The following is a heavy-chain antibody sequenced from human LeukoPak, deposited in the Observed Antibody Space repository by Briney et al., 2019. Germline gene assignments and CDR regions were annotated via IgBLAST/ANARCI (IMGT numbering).Heavy chain of an antibody. CDR1: GYTFTSYY. J-gene: IGHJ4*02. Sequence: GASVKVSCKASGYTFTSYYMHWVRQAPGQGLEWMGIINPSGGGTSYAQKFQGRVTMTRDTSTSTVYMELSSLRSEDTAVYYCARDGTAMVTGYYYFDYWGQGTLVTVSS. V-gene: IGHV1-46*01. D-gene: IGHD5-18*01. CDR2: INPSGGGT. CDR3: ARDGTAMVTGYYYFDY.